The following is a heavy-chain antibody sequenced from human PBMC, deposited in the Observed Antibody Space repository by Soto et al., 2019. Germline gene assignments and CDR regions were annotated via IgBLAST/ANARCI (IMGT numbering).Heavy chain of an antibody. CDR2: INHSGST. V-gene: IGHV4-34*01. J-gene: IGHJ6*02. Sequence: PSETLSLTCAVYGGSFSGYYWSWIRQPPEKWLEWIGEINHSGSTNYNPSLKGRVTISVDTSKNQFSLKLSSVTAADTAVYYCARVPLRYGYRYYYYGMDVWGQGTTVTFSS. CDR3: ARVPLRYGYRYYYYGMDV. CDR1: GGSFSGYY. D-gene: IGHD5-18*01.